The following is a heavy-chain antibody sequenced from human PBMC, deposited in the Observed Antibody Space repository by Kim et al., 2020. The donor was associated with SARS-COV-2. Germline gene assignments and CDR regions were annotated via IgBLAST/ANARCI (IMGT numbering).Heavy chain of an antibody. CDR3: ARAHYDTKYGPFDY. J-gene: IGHJ4*02. Sequence: SETLSLTCTVSGGSISSYYWSWIRQPPGKGLEWIGYIYYSGSTNYNPSLKSRVTISVDTSKNQFSLKLSSVTAADTAVYYCARAHYDTKYGPFDYWGQGTLVTVSS. V-gene: IGHV4-59*13. CDR1: GGSISSYY. CDR2: IYYSGST. D-gene: IGHD3-22*01.